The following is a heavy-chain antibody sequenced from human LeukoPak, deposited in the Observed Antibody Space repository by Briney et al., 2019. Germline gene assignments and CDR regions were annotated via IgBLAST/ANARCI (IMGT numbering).Heavy chain of an antibody. CDR3: AKDSGIAVAGTDY. CDR2: ISYDGSNK. V-gene: IGHV3-30*18. Sequence: PGGSLRLSCAASGFTFSSYGMHWVRQAPGKGLEWVAVISYDGSNKYYADSVKGRFTISRDNSKNTLYLQMNSLRAEDTAVYYCAKDSGIAVAGTDYWGQGILVTVSS. J-gene: IGHJ4*02. D-gene: IGHD6-19*01. CDR1: GFTFSSYG.